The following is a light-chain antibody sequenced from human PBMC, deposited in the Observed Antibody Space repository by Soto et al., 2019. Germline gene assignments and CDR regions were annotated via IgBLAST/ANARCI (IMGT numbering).Light chain of an antibody. CDR3: QQRSNWPRT. V-gene: IGKV3-11*01. CDR2: DAS. J-gene: IGKJ1*01. CDR1: QSVRSS. Sequence: EIVLTQSPATLSLSPGERATLSCRASQSVRSSLAWYQQKPGQAPRLLIYDASTRATGIPARFSGSGSGADFTLPISSLEPEDFAVYYCQQRSNWPRTFGQGNKVEIK.